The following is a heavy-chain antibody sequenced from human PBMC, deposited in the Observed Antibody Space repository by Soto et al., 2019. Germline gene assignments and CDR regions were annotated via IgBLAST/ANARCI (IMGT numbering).Heavy chain of an antibody. CDR1: GFTFSSNS. CDR2: ISSSSTAI. CDR3: ATERDYYVH. V-gene: IGHV3-48*01. J-gene: IGHJ4*02. Sequence: EVQLVESGGVLIQPGGSPRLSCAASGFTFSSNSMNWVRQAPGKGLEWVSYISSSSTAIYYADSVKGRFTISRDNAKNSLYLQMSSLRAEDTAVYYCATERDYYVHWGQGTLVTVSS.